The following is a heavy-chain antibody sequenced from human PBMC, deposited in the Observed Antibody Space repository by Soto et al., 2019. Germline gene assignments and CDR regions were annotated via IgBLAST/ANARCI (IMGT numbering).Heavy chain of an antibody. CDR1: RDSINSSY. Sequence: SDTLSLTCTVARDSINSSYWSWIRQSPGKGLEWIGYIYYSGSTYYNPSLQSRVTISVDTSQNQFSLKLRSVTAADSAIYYCARDHTDYPFDYWGQGTLVT. CDR3: ARDHTDYPFDY. CDR2: IYYSGST. D-gene: IGHD4-17*01. J-gene: IGHJ4*02. V-gene: IGHV4-59*01.